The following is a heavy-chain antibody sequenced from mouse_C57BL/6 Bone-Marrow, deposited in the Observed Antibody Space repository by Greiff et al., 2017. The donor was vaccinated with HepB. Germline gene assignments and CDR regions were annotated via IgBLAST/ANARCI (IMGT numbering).Heavy chain of an antibody. J-gene: IGHJ4*01. V-gene: IGHV1-69*01. CDR2: IDPSDSYT. CDR1: GYTFTSYW. Sequence: QVQLQQPGAELVMPGASVKLSCKASGYTFTSYWMHWVKQRPGQGLEWIGEIDPSDSYTNYNQKFKGKSTLTVDKSSSTADMQLSSLTSEDSAVYYWAREGGTAQATDYAMDYWGQGTSVTVSS. CDR3: AREGGTAQATDYAMDY. D-gene: IGHD3-2*02.